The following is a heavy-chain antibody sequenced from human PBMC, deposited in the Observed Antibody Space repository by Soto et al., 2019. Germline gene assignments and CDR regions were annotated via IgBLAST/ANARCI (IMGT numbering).Heavy chain of an antibody. CDR2: ISGSGGST. D-gene: IGHD3-22*01. CDR1: GFTFSSYA. J-gene: IGHJ3*02. Sequence: GGSLRLSCAASGFTFSSYAMSWVRQAPGKGLEWVSGISGSGGSTHYADSVKGRFTISRDNSKNTLYLQMNSLRAEDTAVYYCAKLDSSGYTNAFDIWGQGTMVTVSS. CDR3: AKLDSSGYTNAFDI. V-gene: IGHV3-23*01.